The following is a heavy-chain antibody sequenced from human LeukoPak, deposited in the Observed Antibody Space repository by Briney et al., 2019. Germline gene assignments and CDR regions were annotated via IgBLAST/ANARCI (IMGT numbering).Heavy chain of an antibody. D-gene: IGHD3-9*01. CDR3: ARAGYDILTGYYRTYYFDY. V-gene: IGHV3-11*01. CDR2: ISSSGSTI. CDR1: GFTFSDYY. J-gene: IGHJ4*02. Sequence: GGSLRLSCAASGFTFSDYYMSWIRQAPGKGLEWVSYISSSGSTIYYADSVKGRFTISRDNAKNSLYLQMNSLRAEDTAVYYCARAGYDILTGYYRTYYFDYWGQGTLVTVSS.